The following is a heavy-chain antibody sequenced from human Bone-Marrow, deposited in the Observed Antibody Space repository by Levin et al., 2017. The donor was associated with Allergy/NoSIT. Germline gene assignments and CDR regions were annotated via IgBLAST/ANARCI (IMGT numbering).Heavy chain of an antibody. J-gene: IGHJ3*02. CDR3: ARVLPSIAAAAESAFDI. Sequence: GGSLRLSCAASGFTFSSYWMHWVRQAPGKGLVWVSRINSDGSSTSYADSVKGRFTISRDNAKNTLYLQMNSLRAEDTAVYYCARVLPSIAAAAESAFDIWGQGTMVTVSS. V-gene: IGHV3-74*01. CDR2: INSDGSST. CDR1: GFTFSSYW. D-gene: IGHD6-13*01.